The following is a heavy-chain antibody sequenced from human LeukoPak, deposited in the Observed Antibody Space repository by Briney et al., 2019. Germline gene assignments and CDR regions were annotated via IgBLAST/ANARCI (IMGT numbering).Heavy chain of an antibody. CDR2: IKEDGSQK. J-gene: IGHJ4*02. CDR1: GDSITAYY. D-gene: IGHD6-19*01. V-gene: IGHV3-7*03. CDR3: ARDSGWFRFDY. Sequence: PSETLSLTCSVSGDSITAYYWNWVRQPPGKGLEWVANIKEDGSQKYYVDSAKGRFTISRDNAKNSLFLQTNSLRVDDTAVYYCARDSGWFRFDYWGQGTLVTVSS.